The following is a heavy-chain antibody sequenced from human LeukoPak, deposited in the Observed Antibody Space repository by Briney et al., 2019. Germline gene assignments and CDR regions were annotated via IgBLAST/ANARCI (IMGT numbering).Heavy chain of an antibody. Sequence: KPSETLSLTCTVSGGSISSYYWSWIRQPAGKGLEWIGRLYTSGDTNYNPSLKSRLTMSLDTSKTQFSLKLSSVTAADTAVYYCARDEHDYGDYGTFDYWGQGTLVTVSS. CDR3: ARDEHDYGDYGTFDY. D-gene: IGHD4-17*01. V-gene: IGHV4-4*07. J-gene: IGHJ4*02. CDR2: LYTSGDT. CDR1: GGSISSYY.